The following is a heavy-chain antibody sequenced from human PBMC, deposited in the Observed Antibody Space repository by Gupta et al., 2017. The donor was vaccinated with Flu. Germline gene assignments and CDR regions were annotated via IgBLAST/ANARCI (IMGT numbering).Heavy chain of an antibody. CDR1: GFPFSSSA. V-gene: IGHV3-23*01. D-gene: IGHD3-16*01. Sequence: EVLLLESGGGLVQPGGSLRLSCAASGFPFSSSAIRWVRTAPGKGLEWVSTISGSDGSTYYSDSVKGRFTISRDNSKNTLYLQMNSLRAEDTAIYYCAKETVMDHYYYYYGMDVWGQGTTVTVSS. CDR3: AKETVMDHYYYYYGMDV. J-gene: IGHJ6*02. CDR2: ISGSDGST.